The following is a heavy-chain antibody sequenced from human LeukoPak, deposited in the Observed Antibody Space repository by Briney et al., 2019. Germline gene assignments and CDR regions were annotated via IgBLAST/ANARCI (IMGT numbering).Heavy chain of an antibody. D-gene: IGHD7-27*01. CDR3: AKDSGNWGTNFDY. V-gene: IGHV3-23*01. CDR2: IAGSGATT. CDR1: GFTFRSYG. Sequence: GGSLRLSCAASGFTFRSYGMSWVRQAPGKGLEWVSAIAGSGATTNYADSVKGRFTISRGNSKSTLFLQMNSLRVEDTAVYYCAKDSGNWGTNFDYWGQGSLVTVSS. J-gene: IGHJ4*02.